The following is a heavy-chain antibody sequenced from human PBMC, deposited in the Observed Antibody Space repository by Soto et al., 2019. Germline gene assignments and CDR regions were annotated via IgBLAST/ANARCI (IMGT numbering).Heavy chain of an antibody. Sequence: SETLSLTCTVSGESISSGDHYWSWVRQSPGEGLEWIGFIYYSGNTYYNPSLKSRVSMSVDTPNKQFSLKLNSVTAADTAVYYCARDAGYCNSVSCYPYNMDVWGPGTTLTV. CDR2: IYYSGNT. CDR1: GESISSGDHY. D-gene: IGHD2-15*01. CDR3: ARDAGYCNSVSCYPYNMDV. V-gene: IGHV4-30-4*01. J-gene: IGHJ6*02.